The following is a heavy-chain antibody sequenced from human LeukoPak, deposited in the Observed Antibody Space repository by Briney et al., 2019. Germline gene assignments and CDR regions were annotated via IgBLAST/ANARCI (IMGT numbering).Heavy chain of an antibody. CDR2: ISYDGSNK. V-gene: IGHV3-30-3*01. CDR3: ARSPGEQPGTYFDY. CDR1: GFTFSSHA. Sequence: PGGSLRLSCAASGFTFSSHAMHWVRQAPGKGLEWVAVISYDGSNKYYADSVKGRFTISRDNSKNTLYLQMNSLRAEDTAVYYCARSPGEQPGTYFDYWGQGTLVTVSS. J-gene: IGHJ4*02. D-gene: IGHD3-10*01.